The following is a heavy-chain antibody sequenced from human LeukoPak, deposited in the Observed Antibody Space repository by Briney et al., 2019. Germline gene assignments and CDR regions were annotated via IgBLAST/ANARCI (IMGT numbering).Heavy chain of an antibody. V-gene: IGHV3-49*04. Sequence: GGFLRISCTASGFTFGDYAMSWVRQAPGKGLEWVGFIRSKAYGGTTEYAASVKGRFTISRDDSKSIAYLQMNSLKTEDTAVYYCTRDLYYDFWSGFDYWGQGTLVTVSS. CDR2: IRSKAYGGTT. J-gene: IGHJ4*02. D-gene: IGHD3-3*01. CDR3: TRDLYYDFWSGFDY. CDR1: GFTFGDYA.